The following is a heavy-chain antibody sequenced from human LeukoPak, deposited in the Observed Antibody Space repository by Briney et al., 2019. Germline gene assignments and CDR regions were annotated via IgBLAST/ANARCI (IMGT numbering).Heavy chain of an antibody. CDR3: ARGTSPFDP. V-gene: IGHV3-48*02. CDR1: GFTSSSYS. J-gene: IGHJ5*02. CDR2: VTSSSSTI. Sequence: GGSLRLSCVASGFTSSSYSMNWVRQAPGKGPEWISYVTSSSSTIYYADSVKGRFTISRDNAKNSLYLQMNSLRDEDTALYYCARGTSPFDPWGRGTLVTVSS.